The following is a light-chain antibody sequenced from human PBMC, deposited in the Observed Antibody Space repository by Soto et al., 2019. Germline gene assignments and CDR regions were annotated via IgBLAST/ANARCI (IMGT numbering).Light chain of an antibody. CDR3: SSYTSSSTYV. CDR2: DVS. Sequence: QSALTQPASVSGSPGQSITISCTGTISDVGGYNYVSWYQQHPGKAPKLMIFDVSNRPSGVSNRFSGSKSGYTASLTISGLQAVDEADYYCSSYTSSSTYVFGTGTKLTVL. V-gene: IGLV2-14*03. CDR1: ISDVGGYNY. J-gene: IGLJ1*01.